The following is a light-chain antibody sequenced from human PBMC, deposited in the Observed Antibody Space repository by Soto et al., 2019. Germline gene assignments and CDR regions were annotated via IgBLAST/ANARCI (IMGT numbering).Light chain of an antibody. J-gene: IGKJ1*01. CDR3: QQYHTDWT. CDR1: QGISSY. CDR2: AAS. V-gene: IGKV1-8*01. Sequence: AIRMTQSPSSLSASTGDRVTITCRASQGISSYLAWYQQKPGKAPKLLIYAASTLQSGVPSRFSGSGSGTDFTLTISSLQADDFATYYCQQYHTDWTFGQGTKVDI.